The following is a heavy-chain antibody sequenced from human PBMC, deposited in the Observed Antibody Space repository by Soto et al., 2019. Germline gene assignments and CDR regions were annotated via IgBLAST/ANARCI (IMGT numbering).Heavy chain of an antibody. CDR3: AKSPGMYYYDSSGYYHYDY. CDR2: IWYDGSKK. Sequence: SGGSLRLSCAASGFNFISYGMHWVRQAPGKGLEWVAVIWYDGSKKYHADSVKGRFTISRDNSKNTVHLQMNSLRAEDTAVYYCAKSPGMYYYDSSGYYHYDYWGQGTLVTISS. V-gene: IGHV3-33*06. J-gene: IGHJ4*02. D-gene: IGHD3-22*01. CDR1: GFNFISYG.